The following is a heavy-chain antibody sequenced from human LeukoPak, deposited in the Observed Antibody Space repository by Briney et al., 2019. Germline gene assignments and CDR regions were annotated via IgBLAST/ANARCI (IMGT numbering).Heavy chain of an antibody. CDR1: GGSISSYY. CDR3: ARGRTFDN. Sequence: SETLSLTCTVSGGSISSYYWSWIRQPPGKGLEWIGNIYDRGSTRYNPSLKSRVTISVDTSKNQFSLRLSSVTAADTAVYYCARGRTFDNWGQGTLVTVSS. J-gene: IGHJ4*02. V-gene: IGHV4-59*01. CDR2: IYDRGST.